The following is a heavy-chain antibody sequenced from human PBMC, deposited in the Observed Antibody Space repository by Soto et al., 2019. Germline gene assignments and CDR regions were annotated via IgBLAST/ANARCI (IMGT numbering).Heavy chain of an antibody. CDR2: ISAYNGNT. D-gene: IGHD2-8*01. Sequence: ASVKVSCKASGYTFTSYGISWVRQAPGQGLEWMGWISAYNGNTNYAQKLQGRVTMTTDTSTSTAYMELRSLRSDDTAVYYCARVSTCTNGVCYKKYYYYGMDVWGQGTTVTVSS. CDR3: ARVSTCTNGVCYKKYYYYGMDV. CDR1: GYTFTSYG. J-gene: IGHJ6*02. V-gene: IGHV1-18*04.